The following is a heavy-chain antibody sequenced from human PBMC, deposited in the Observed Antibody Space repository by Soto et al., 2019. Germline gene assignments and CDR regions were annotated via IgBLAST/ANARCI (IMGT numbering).Heavy chain of an antibody. CDR3: ARLAMATRRGYYGMDV. D-gene: IGHD5-12*01. CDR2: IDPSDSYT. Sequence: LGKFLKISCTGSGYSFTSYWISWVRQMPGKGLEWMGRIDPSDSYTNYSPSFQGHVTISADKSISTAYLQWSSLKASDTAMYYCARLAMATRRGYYGMDVWGQGT. CDR1: GYSFTSYW. J-gene: IGHJ6*02. V-gene: IGHV5-10-1*01.